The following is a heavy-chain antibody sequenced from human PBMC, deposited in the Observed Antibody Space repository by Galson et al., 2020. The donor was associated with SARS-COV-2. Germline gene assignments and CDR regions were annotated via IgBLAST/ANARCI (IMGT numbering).Heavy chain of an antibody. CDR3: ARAPITMIVVVNAFDI. CDR1: GGSISSGGYY. J-gene: IGHJ3*02. CDR2: IYYSGST. D-gene: IGHD3-22*01. Sequence: ETSETLSLTCTVSGGSISSGGYYWRWIRQHPGKGLEWIGYIYYSGSTYYNPSLKSRVTISVDTSKNQFSLKLGSVTAADTAVYYCARAPITMIVVVNAFDIWGQGTMVTVSA. V-gene: IGHV4-31*03.